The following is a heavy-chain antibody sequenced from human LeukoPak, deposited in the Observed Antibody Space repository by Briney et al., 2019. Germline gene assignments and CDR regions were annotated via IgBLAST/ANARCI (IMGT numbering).Heavy chain of an antibody. CDR2: ISYDGSNK. J-gene: IGHJ4*02. D-gene: IGHD6-19*01. Sequence: GRSLRLSCAASGFTFSSYAMHWVRQAPGKGLEWVAVISYDGSNKYYAVSVKGRFTISRDNAKNSLYVQMNSLKTEDTAVYYCARGDSSGWGLDYWGLGTLVTVSS. CDR3: ARGDSSGWGLDY. V-gene: IGHV3-30*04. CDR1: GFTFSSYA.